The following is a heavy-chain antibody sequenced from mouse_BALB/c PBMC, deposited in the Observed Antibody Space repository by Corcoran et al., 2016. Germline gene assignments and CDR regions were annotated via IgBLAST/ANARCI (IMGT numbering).Heavy chain of an antibody. CDR2: INPNNGGT. CDR3: ARKDGNYPYYFDY. V-gene: IGHV1-18*01. J-gene: IGHJ2*01. Sequence: EVLLQQSGPELVKPGASVKIPCKASGYTFIDYHMDWVKQSHGKSLEWIGDINPNNGGTIYNQKFKGKATLTVAKSSSTAYMELRSLTSEDTAVYYCARKDGNYPYYFDYWGQGTTLTVSS. D-gene: IGHD2-1*01. CDR1: GYTFIDYH.